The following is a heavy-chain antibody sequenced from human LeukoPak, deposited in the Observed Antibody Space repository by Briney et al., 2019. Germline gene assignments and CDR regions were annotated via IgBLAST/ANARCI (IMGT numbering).Heavy chain of an antibody. CDR1: GFTFKLYW. CDR3: VRGGPSTWS. Sequence: GGSLRLSCAVSGFTFKLYWMHWVRQAPGRGPVWVSRINDDGSDTTYADSVKGRFTISRDDAKNMLFLQMNSLRAEDTAVYYCVRGGPSTWSWGQGTLVTVSS. J-gene: IGHJ5*02. CDR2: INDDGSDT. D-gene: IGHD2-15*01. V-gene: IGHV3-74*01.